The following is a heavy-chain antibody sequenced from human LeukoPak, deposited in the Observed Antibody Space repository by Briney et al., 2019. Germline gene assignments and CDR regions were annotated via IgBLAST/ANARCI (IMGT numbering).Heavy chain of an antibody. CDR2: ISGSSSTI. V-gene: IGHV3-48*04. CDR1: GFTFSIYS. Sequence: GGSLRLSCADSGFTFSIYSMNWVRQAPGKGLEWVSYISGSSSTIYYADSVKGRFTISRDNTKSSLYLQMNSLRAEDTAVYYCARGLPYCGGDCYSDWGQGTLVTVSS. J-gene: IGHJ4*02. D-gene: IGHD2-21*02. CDR3: ARGLPYCGGDCYSD.